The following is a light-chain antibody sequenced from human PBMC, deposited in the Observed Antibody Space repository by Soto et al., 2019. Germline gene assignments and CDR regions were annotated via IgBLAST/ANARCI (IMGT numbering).Light chain of an antibody. CDR2: DAS. J-gene: IGKJ1*01. Sequence: IVLTQSTGTLSLSQGERATLCCRARQSVSSSYLAWYQQKPGQAPRLLIYDASSRATGIPDRFSGSGSWTDFTLTISSLEPEDFAVYYCQQRSNWPSTFGQGTKVDIK. CDR3: QQRSNWPST. V-gene: IGKV3D-20*02. CDR1: QSVSSSY.